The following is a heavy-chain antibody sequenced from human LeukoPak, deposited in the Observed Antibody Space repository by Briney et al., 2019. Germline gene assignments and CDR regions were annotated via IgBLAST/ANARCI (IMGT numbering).Heavy chain of an antibody. CDR3: ARVGDYGDNWFDP. CDR2: INPNSGGT. Sequence: GASVKVSCKASGYTFTGYYMHWVRQAPGQGLEWMGWINPNSGGTNYAQKLQGRVTMTTDTSTSTAYMELRSLRSDDTAVYYCARVGDYGDNWFDPWGQGTLVTVSS. D-gene: IGHD4-17*01. CDR1: GYTFTGYY. V-gene: IGHV1-2*02. J-gene: IGHJ5*02.